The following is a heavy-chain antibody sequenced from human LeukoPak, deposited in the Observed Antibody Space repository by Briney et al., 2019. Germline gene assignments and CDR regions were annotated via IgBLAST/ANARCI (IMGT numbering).Heavy chain of an antibody. CDR3: ATGSYSSGVNY. CDR1: GFTFSSYA. V-gene: IGHV3-30-3*01. CDR2: ISYDGSNK. Sequence: GGSLRLSCAASGFTFSSYAMHWVRQAPGKGLEWVAVISYDGSNKYYADSVKGRFTISRDNSKNTLYLQMNSLRAEDTAVYHCATGSYSSGVNYWGQGTLVTVSS. D-gene: IGHD6-19*01. J-gene: IGHJ4*02.